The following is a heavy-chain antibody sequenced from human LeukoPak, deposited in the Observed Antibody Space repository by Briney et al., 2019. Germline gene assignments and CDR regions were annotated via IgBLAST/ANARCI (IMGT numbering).Heavy chain of an antibody. D-gene: IGHD2-2*01. CDR1: GFTFSTYT. V-gene: IGHV3-21*01. J-gene: IGHJ5*02. Sequence: GGSLRLSCVVSGFTFSTYTMNWVRQAPGKGLEWVSSISSSSSYIYYADSVKGRFTISRDNAKISLYLQMNSLRAEDTAVYYCARDRVPAGAQPNWFDPWGQGTLVTVSS. CDR2: ISSSSSYI. CDR3: ARDRVPAGAQPNWFDP.